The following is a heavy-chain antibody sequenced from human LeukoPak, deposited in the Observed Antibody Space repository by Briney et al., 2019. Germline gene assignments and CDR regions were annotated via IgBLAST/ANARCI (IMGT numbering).Heavy chain of an antibody. J-gene: IGHJ4*02. CDR2: INPNTGGT. Sequence: ASVKVSCKASGYTFTGYYIHWVRRAPGQGLEWMGWINPNTGGTNYAQNFQGRVTITRDTSITTAYMELSRLRSDDTAVYYCGRLDRTSRGLDYWGQGTLVTVSS. CDR3: GRLDRTSRGLDY. V-gene: IGHV1-2*02. CDR1: GYTFTGYY. D-gene: IGHD6-19*01.